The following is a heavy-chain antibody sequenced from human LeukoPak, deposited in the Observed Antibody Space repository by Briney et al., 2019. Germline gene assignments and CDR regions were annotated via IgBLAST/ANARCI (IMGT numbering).Heavy chain of an antibody. J-gene: IGHJ5*02. CDR2: IYYSGST. CDR3: AREDIAAAATGWFDP. D-gene: IGHD6-13*01. Sequence: SETLSLTCTASGGSISSYYWSWIRQPPGKGLEWIGYIYYSGSTNYNPSLKSRVTISVDTSKNQFSLKLSSVTAADTAVYYCAREDIAAAATGWFDPWGQGTLVTVSS. V-gene: IGHV4-59*01. CDR1: GGSISSYY.